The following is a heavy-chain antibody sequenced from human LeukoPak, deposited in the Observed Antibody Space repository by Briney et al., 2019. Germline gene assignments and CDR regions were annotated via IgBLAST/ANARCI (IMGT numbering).Heavy chain of an antibody. CDR2: INHSGST. V-gene: IGHV4-34*01. CDR3: ARARTGYSSSWYMSWFDP. J-gene: IGHJ5*02. CDR1: GGSFGGYY. Sequence: SETLSLTCAVYGGSFGGYYWSWIRQPPGKGLEWIGEINHSGSTNYNPSLKSRVTISVDTSKNQFSLKLSSVTAADTAVYYYARARTGYSSSWYMSWFDPWGQGTLVTVSS. D-gene: IGHD6-13*01.